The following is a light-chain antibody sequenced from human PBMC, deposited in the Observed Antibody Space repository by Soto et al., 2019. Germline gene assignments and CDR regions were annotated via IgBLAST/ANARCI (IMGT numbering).Light chain of an antibody. V-gene: IGLV3-1*01. J-gene: IGLJ2*01. CDR1: KLGDKY. CDR3: QAWDSGTVV. CDR2: QDS. Sequence: SYELTQPPSVSVSPGQTASITCSGDKLGDKYACWYQQKPGQSLVLVIYQDSKRPSGIPERFSGSNSGDTATLTISGTQAMDEADYYCQAWDSGTVVFGGGTKLTVL.